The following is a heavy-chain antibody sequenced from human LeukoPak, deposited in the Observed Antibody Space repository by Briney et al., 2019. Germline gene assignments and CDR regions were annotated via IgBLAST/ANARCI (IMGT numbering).Heavy chain of an antibody. CDR2: TFDSGRT. CDR3: TRCRDRFGDYVLLY. Sequence: PSETLTLTCSGSGGSISSDYWNWIRQPPGERLEWLGYTFDSGRTKYNPSFRSRVTISVDTSKNQVSLRLTSVTTADTAIYYCTRCRDRFGDYVLLYGGRGALVTVSS. D-gene: IGHD3-10*01. J-gene: IGHJ4*02. CDR1: GGSISSDY. V-gene: IGHV4-59*01.